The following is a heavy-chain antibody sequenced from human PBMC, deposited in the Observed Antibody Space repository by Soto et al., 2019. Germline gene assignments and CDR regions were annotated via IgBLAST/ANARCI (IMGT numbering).Heavy chain of an antibody. CDR3: ARGRVVYYGAWSYYKE. CDR2: INHSGST. D-gene: IGHD3-10*01. V-gene: IGHV4-34*01. J-gene: IGHJ4*02. CDR1: GGSFSGYY. Sequence: QVQLQPWGAGLLKPSETLSLTCAVYGGSFSGYYWSWIRQRPGKGLEWIGEINHSGSTNYHPSLESRVTKAVDTPKIQFSLQVSSVTAADTAVHYWARGRVVYYGAWSYYKERGQGTLVTFSS.